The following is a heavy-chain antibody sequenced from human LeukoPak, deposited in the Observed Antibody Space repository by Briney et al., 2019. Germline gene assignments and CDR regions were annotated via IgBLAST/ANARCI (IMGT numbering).Heavy chain of an antibody. V-gene: IGHV3-48*03. D-gene: IGHD6-19*01. J-gene: IGHJ4*02. CDR1: GFTFSSYE. Sequence: GGSLRLSCAASGFTFSSYEMNWVRQAPGKGLEWVSYISSGSTIYDADSVKGRFTISRDNAKNSLYPQMNSLRAEDTAVYYCARESIAVAGAPFDYWGQGTLVTVSS. CDR3: ARESIAVAGAPFDY. CDR2: ISSGSTI.